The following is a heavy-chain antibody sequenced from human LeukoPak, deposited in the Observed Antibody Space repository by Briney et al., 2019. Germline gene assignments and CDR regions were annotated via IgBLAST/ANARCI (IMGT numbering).Heavy chain of an antibody. CDR1: GGTFSSYA. V-gene: IGHV1-69*05. J-gene: IGHJ6*03. D-gene: IGHD2-2*02. CDR3: ARVQLGYCSSTSCYTWGYYYYMDV. CDR2: IIPIFGTA. Sequence: SVKVSFKSSGGTFSSYAISWVRQAPGQGLEWMGGIIPIFGTANYAQKFQGRVTITTDESTSTAYMELSSLRSEDTAVYYCARVQLGYCSSTSCYTWGYYYYMDVWGKGTTVTVSS.